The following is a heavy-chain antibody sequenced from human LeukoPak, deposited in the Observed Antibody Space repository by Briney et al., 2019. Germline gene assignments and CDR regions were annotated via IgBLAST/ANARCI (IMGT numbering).Heavy chain of an antibody. J-gene: IGHJ5*02. Sequence: ASVKVSCTASGYTFTSYAMHWVRQAPGQGLEWMGWINAGNGNTKYSQKFQGRVTITRDTSTSTAYMELSSLRSEDTAVYYCARVTGGSGWYWDWFDPWGQGTLVTVSS. CDR1: GYTFTSYA. CDR2: INAGNGNT. D-gene: IGHD6-19*01. V-gene: IGHV1-3*01. CDR3: ARVTGGSGWYWDWFDP.